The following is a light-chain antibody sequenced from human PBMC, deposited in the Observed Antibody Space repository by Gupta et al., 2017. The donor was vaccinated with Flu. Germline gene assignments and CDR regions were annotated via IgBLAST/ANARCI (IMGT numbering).Light chain of an antibody. CDR2: GGT. V-gene: IGLV2-11*03. CDR3: GSDAGTFTFV. Sequence: VTISCTGTSSDVGNNDYVSWDQQHAGEAHKLMIYGGTRRPAGVPGRFSGSKSGNTASLASAGRQEEEEANYYGGSDAGTFTFVFGGGTKLTVL. CDR1: SSDVGNNDY. J-gene: IGLJ2*01.